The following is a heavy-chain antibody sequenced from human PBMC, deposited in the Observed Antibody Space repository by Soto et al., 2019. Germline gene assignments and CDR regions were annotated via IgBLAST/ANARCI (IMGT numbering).Heavy chain of an antibody. CDR3: AKFGAGMVVEATAFDS. D-gene: IGHD2-15*01. V-gene: IGHV3-23*01. J-gene: IGHJ4*02. CDR2: SSGTGGST. Sequence: EVQLLESGGGLVQPGGSLRLSCAASGFTFDNYAMTWVRQAPGKGLEWVAASSGTGGSTYHADSVKGRFTISRDNPKNMVYLEMNSLRAEDTAVYYCAKFGAGMVVEATAFDSWGQGSLVTVSS. CDR1: GFTFDNYA.